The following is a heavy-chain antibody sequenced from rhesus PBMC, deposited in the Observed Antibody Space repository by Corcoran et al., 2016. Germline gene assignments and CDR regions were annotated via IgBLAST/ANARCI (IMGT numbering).Heavy chain of an antibody. Sequence: QVQLQESGPGVVKPSENLSLTCAVSGGSITDYYYWNWIRHSPGKGLEWFGNIDGNSASTYYTPSLKSRVTISKDTSKNQFFLKLSSVTAADPAVYYCAREDRRYTYGFDYWGQGVLVTVSS. D-gene: IGHD5-36*01. CDR1: GGSITDYYY. J-gene: IGHJ4*01. CDR2: IDGNSAST. CDR3: AREDRRYTYGFDY. V-gene: IGHV4S9*01.